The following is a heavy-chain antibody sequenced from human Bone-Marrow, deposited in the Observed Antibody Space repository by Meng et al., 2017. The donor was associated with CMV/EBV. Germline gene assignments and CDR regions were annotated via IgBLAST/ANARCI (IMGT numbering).Heavy chain of an antibody. CDR1: GYTFTGYY. D-gene: IGHD3-3*01. V-gene: IGHV1-2*02. J-gene: IGHJ4*02. CDR2: INPNSGGT. CDR3: ARVLITIFGVVKPPLDY. Sequence: ASVKVSCKASGYTFTGYYMHWVRQAPGQGLEWMGWINPNSGGTNYAQKFQGRVTMTRDTSISTAYMELSRLRSDDTAVYYCARVLITIFGVVKPPLDYCGQGTLVTVSS.